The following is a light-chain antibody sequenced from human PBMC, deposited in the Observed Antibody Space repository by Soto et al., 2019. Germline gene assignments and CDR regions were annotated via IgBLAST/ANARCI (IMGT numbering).Light chain of an antibody. CDR1: RTINTY. Sequence: DVRMTQSPSSLSASVGDTITITCRASRTINTYLNWFQQKPGEPPRLLIYGASTLHDGVPSRFSGSGPGADFTLTIGGLQPEDCASYHCQQTYSELSFGGGNKV. CDR3: QQTYSELS. J-gene: IGKJ4*01. V-gene: IGKV1-39*01. CDR2: GAS.